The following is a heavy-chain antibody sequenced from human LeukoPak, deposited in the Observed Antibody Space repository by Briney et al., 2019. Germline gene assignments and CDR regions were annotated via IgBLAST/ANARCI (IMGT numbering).Heavy chain of an antibody. CDR2: IYYSGST. CDR3: ARGRTGSPNWFDP. CDR1: GRPISSGGYY. V-gene: IGHV4-31*03. D-gene: IGHD1-1*01. J-gene: IGHJ5*02. Sequence: SDPLSLTFTVSGRPISSGGYYWTWIRQHRGKGLEWLGYIYYSGSTYYNPSFKSRVTISVDTSKNQFSLKLSSVTAADTAVYYCARGRTGSPNWFDPWGQGTLVTVSS.